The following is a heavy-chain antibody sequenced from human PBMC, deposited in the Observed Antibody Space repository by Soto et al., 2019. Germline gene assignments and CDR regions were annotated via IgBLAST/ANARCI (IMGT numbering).Heavy chain of an antibody. J-gene: IGHJ4*02. Sequence: QVQLVQSGAEVKKPGSSVKVSCKASGGTFSSYTISWVRQAPGQGLEWMGRIIPILGIANYAQKFQGRVTITADKSTSTAYMELSRLRSEDTAVYYCASPGPYCSGGSCYGILDYWGQGTLVTVSS. D-gene: IGHD2-15*01. V-gene: IGHV1-69*02. CDR3: ASPGPYCSGGSCYGILDY. CDR2: IIPILGIA. CDR1: GGTFSSYT.